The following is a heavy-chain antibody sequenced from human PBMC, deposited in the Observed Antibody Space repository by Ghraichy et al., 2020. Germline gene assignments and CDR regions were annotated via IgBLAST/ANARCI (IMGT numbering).Heavy chain of an antibody. Sequence: GGSLRLSCAASGFIFSDYHMHWVRQAPGKGLEWVSYISSSSTIYYADSVKGRFTISRDNAKNSLYLQMNSLTDEDTAVYYCAIYTITTTDRFDYWGQGTLVTVSS. CDR2: ISSSSTI. J-gene: IGHJ4*02. D-gene: IGHD4-11*01. CDR3: AIYTITTTDRFDY. V-gene: IGHV3-69-1*01. CDR1: GFIFSDYH.